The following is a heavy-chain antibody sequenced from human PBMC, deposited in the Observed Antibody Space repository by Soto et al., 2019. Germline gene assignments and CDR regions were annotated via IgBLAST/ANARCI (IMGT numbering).Heavy chain of an antibody. Sequence: EVHLLESGGGLVQPGGSLRLSCAASGFTFSSYAMKWVRQAPGKGLEWVSGISGNGGRTYYADSVKGRFTISRDNSKNXXYLQMNSLRAEDTAIYYCAKVQRSMIVVALDAFDVWGQGAMVTVSS. CDR1: GFTFSSYA. D-gene: IGHD3-22*01. CDR3: AKVQRSMIVVALDAFDV. J-gene: IGHJ3*01. V-gene: IGHV3-23*01. CDR2: ISGNGGRT.